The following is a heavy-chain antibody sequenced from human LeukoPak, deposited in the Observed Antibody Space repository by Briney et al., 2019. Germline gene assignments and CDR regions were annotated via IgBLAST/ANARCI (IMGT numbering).Heavy chain of an antibody. V-gene: IGHV3-23*01. CDR1: GFSFSNFA. Sequence: PGGSLRLSCAASGFSFSNFAMNWVRLAPGKGLEWVSSISDNEGRTYYTDSVKGRFTISRDNTKNTVYLQMHNLRADDTAVYFCARHDSFIPYWGQGALVTVSS. CDR2: ISDNEGRT. J-gene: IGHJ4*02. D-gene: IGHD5-18*01. CDR3: ARHDSFIPY.